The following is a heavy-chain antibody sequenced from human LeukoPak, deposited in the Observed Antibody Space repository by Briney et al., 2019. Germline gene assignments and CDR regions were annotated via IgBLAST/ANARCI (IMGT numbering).Heavy chain of an antibody. J-gene: IGHJ5*02. Sequence: SETLSLTCTVSGGSISSSSYYWGWIRQPPGKGLEGIGSIYYSGSTYYNPSLKSRVTISVDTSKNQFSLKLSSVTAADTAVYYCASDYYDSSGYYYGNWFDPWGQGTLVTVSS. CDR3: ASDYYDSSGYYYGNWFDP. V-gene: IGHV4-39*01. D-gene: IGHD3-22*01. CDR1: GGSISSSSYY. CDR2: IYYSGST.